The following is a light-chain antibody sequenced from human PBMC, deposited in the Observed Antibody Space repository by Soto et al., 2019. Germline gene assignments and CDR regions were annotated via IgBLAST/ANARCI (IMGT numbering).Light chain of an antibody. CDR2: DAS. CDR1: QSISSW. Sequence: DIQMTQSPSTLSASVGDRVTITCRASQSISSWLAWYQQKPGKAPKLLIYDASSLESGVPSRFSGSGSGTDFTLTISSLQPDEFATYDCQQYNSYSRTFGQGTKVEIK. V-gene: IGKV1-5*01. J-gene: IGKJ1*01. CDR3: QQYNSYSRT.